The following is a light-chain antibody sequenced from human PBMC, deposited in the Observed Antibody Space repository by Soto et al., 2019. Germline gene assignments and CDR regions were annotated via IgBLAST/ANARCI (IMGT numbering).Light chain of an antibody. V-gene: IGKV3-15*01. J-gene: IGKJ1*01. CDR3: LQYNNWWT. CDR2: AAS. CDR1: QSVSRN. Sequence: EIVMTQSPATLSVSPGERVTLSCTARQSVSRNLAWYQQKPGQAPRLLIYAASTRATDIPARFSGRGSGTEFTLTISSLQSEDFAVYYCLQYNNWWTFGQGTKVEIK.